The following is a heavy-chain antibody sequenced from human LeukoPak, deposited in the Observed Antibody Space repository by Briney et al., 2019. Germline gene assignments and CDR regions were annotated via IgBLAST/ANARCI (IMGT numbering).Heavy chain of an antibody. D-gene: IGHD3-10*01. CDR1: GFTFSSYS. J-gene: IGHJ4*02. CDR2: ISSSSSYI. Sequence: PGGSLRLSCAASGFTFSSYSMNWVRQAPGKGLEWVSSISSSSSYIYYADSVKGRFTISRDNAKNSLYLQMNSLRAEDTAVYYCARSPYYYGSGSYYNVPVWYFDYWGQGTLVTVSS. CDR3: ARSPYYYGSGSYYNVPVWYFDY. V-gene: IGHV3-21*01.